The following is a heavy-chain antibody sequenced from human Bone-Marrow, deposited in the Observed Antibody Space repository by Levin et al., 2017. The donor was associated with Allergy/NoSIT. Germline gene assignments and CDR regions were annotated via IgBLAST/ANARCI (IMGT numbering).Heavy chain of an antibody. CDR2: IYWDDDK. V-gene: IGHV2-5*02. J-gene: IGHJ4*02. D-gene: IGHD5-18*01. CDR1: GFSLSTSGVG. Sequence: SGPTLVKPTQTLTLTCTFSGFSLSTSGVGVGWIRQPPGKALEWLALIYWDDDKRYSPSLRSRLTITKDTSENQVVLTMPNMDPVETATDSCAHICRGYNDGYVDYWGQGTLVTVSS. CDR3: AHICRGYNDGYVDY.